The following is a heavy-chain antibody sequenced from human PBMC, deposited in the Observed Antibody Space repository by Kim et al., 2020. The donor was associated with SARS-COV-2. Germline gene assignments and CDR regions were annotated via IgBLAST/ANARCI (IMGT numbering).Heavy chain of an antibody. CDR2: TT. J-gene: IGHJ4*02. CDR3: TTDQTTPYDY. Sequence: TTDYAAPVKGRFTISRDDSKNTLYLQMNSLKTEDTAVYYCTTDQTTPYDYWGQGTLVTVSS. V-gene: IGHV3-15*01. D-gene: IGHD1-7*01.